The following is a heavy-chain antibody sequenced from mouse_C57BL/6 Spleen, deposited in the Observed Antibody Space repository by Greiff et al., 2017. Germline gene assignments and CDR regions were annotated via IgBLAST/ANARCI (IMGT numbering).Heavy chain of an antibody. Sequence: EVKLQESGPELVKPGASVKMSCKASGYTFTDYNMHWVKQSHGKSLEWIGYINPNNGGTSYNQKFKGKATLTVNKSSSTAYMELRSLTSEDSAVYYCARGGLLLRSLYFDYWGQGTTLTVSS. CDR2: INPNNGGT. D-gene: IGHD1-1*01. CDR1: GYTFTDYN. J-gene: IGHJ2*01. V-gene: IGHV1-22*01. CDR3: ARGGLLLRSLYFDY.